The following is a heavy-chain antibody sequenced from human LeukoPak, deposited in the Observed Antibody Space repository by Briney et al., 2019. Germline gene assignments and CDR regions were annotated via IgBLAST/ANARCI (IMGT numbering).Heavy chain of an antibody. CDR2: IYSGGST. CDR3: ARVGPAAIGAEYFQH. D-gene: IGHD2-2*01. J-gene: IGHJ1*01. V-gene: IGHV3-53*01. CDR1: GFTVSSNY. Sequence: GGSLRLSCAASGFTVSSNYMSWVRQTPGKGLEWVSVIYSGGSTYYADSVKGRFTISRDNSKNTLYLQMNSLRAEDTAVYYCARVGPAAIGAEYFQHWGQGTLVTVSS.